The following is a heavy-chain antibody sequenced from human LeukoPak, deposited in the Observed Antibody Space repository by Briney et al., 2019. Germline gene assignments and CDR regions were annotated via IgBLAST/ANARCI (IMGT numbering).Heavy chain of an antibody. CDR3: ARAGVVVAANQYYYGMDV. CDR2: IYTSGST. CDR1: GGSISSYY. Sequence: SETLSLTCTVSGGSISSYYWSWIRQPAGKGLEWIGRIYTSGSTNYNPSPKSRVTMSVDTSKNQFSLKLSSVTAADTAVYYCARAGVVVAANQYYYGMDVWGQGTTVTVSS. V-gene: IGHV4-4*07. J-gene: IGHJ6*02. D-gene: IGHD2-15*01.